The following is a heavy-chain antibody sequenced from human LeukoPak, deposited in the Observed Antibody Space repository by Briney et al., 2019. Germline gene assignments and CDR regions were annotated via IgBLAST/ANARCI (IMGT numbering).Heavy chain of an antibody. Sequence: ASVKVSCKASGYTFTSYGISWVRQAPGQGLEWMGWISAYNGNTNYAQKLQGRVTMTTDTSTSTAYMELRSLRSDDTAVYYRAREKDYYGSGSYYGPWGQGTLVTVSS. CDR3: AREKDYYGSGSYYGP. CDR1: GYTFTSYG. D-gene: IGHD3-10*01. CDR2: ISAYNGNT. J-gene: IGHJ5*02. V-gene: IGHV1-18*01.